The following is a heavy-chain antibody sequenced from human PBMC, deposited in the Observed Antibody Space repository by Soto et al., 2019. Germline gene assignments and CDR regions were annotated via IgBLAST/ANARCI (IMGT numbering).Heavy chain of an antibody. CDR1: GDSISRKY. CDR3: ARTILAPSPYLDH. Sequence: QVQLQESGPGLVKPSETLSLTCSVSGDSISRKYWSWLRQPAGGGLGWIGRIYTTGATNYNSSLKSRVSMSVDTYKHQLSLRLTSVTAADTAVYFCARTILAPSPYLDHWGQCRLVTVSS. J-gene: IGHJ4*02. V-gene: IGHV4-4*07. CDR2: IYTTGAT. D-gene: IGHD3-9*01.